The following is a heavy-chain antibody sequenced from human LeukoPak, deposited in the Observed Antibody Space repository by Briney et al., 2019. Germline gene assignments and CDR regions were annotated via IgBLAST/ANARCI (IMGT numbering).Heavy chain of an antibody. CDR2: IYPGDSDT. CDR1: GCTFTSYW. D-gene: IGHD2-2*01. CDR3: VRLSSRSCDY. Sequence: GESLKISCKASGCTFTSYWIGWVRQVPGKGLEWMGIIYPGDSDTRYSPSFQGQVTISVDESISSASLQWSFLKASDTGMYYCVRLSSRSCDYWGQGTLVTVSS. J-gene: IGHJ4*02. V-gene: IGHV5-51*01.